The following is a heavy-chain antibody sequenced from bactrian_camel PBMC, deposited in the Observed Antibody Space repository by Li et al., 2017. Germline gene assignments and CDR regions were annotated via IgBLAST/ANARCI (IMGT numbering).Heavy chain of an antibody. V-gene: IGHV3S54*01. J-gene: IGHJ4*01. CDR1: GNTNGIRF. D-gene: IGHD5*01. CDR2: IIAAGGRST. Sequence: HVQLVESGGGSVQTGGSLRLSCVVSGNTNGIRFMAWFRQTPGKEREGVAGIIAAGGRSTFYANSVKGRFTISRDSASNTGYRDSRDDYPKKGQGTQVTVS.